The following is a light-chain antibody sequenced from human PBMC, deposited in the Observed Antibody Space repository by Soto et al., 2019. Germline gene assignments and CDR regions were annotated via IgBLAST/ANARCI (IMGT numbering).Light chain of an antibody. J-gene: IGKJ4*01. CDR1: QGISSF. Sequence: DMQLTQSPSFLSASVGDRVTITCRASQGISSFLAWYQQKPGKAPKLLIYAASTLQSGVPSRFSGSGFGTEFTLTSSSLQPEDFATYYCQQLNSYPLTFGGGTKVEIK. V-gene: IGKV1-9*01. CDR2: AAS. CDR3: QQLNSYPLT.